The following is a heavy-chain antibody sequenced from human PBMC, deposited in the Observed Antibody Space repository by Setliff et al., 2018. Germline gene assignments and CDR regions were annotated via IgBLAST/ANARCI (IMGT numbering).Heavy chain of an antibody. Sequence: LPLTCSVSGDSVTNVHHYWSWIRQSPGKGLEWLGNIFNRVTTFYNPSFESRLVISADPSRNQFSLQLASVTAADTAVYFCARVSAMLGGNFDTWGPGSLVTVSS. CDR3: ARVSAMLGGNFDT. CDR1: GDSVTNVHHY. J-gene: IGHJ4*01. D-gene: IGHD3-16*01. V-gene: IGHV4-30-4*08. CDR2: IFNRVTT.